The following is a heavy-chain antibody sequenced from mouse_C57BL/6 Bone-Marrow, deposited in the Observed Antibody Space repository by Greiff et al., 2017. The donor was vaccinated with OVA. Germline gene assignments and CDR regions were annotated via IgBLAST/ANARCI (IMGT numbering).Heavy chain of an antibody. CDR3: APAYYSNYGAMDY. D-gene: IGHD2-5*01. CDR2: IYPGSGNT. V-gene: IGHV1-76*01. Sequence: QVQLQQSGAELVRPGASVKLSCKASGYTFTDYYINWVKQRPGQGLEWIARIYPGSGNTYYNEKFKGKATLTAEKSSSTAYMQLSSLTSEDSAVYFCAPAYYSNYGAMDYWGQGTSVTVSS. J-gene: IGHJ4*01. CDR1: GYTFTDYY.